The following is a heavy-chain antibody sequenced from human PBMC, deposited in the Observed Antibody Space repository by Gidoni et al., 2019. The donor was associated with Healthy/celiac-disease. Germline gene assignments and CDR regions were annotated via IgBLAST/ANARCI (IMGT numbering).Heavy chain of an antibody. CDR3: ARGGYDILTGYYTDYFDY. J-gene: IGHJ4*02. CDR1: GGPFSSYP. CDR2: IIPIFGTA. Sequence: QVLLVQSRAEVKKPGSSVQVSSKPSGGPFSSYPISWVRQAPGQGLEWMGGIIPIFGTANNEQKFQGRVTITADESTSTAYMELSSLRSEDTAVYYCARGGYDILTGYYTDYFDYWGQGTLVTVSS. V-gene: IGHV1-69*01. D-gene: IGHD3-9*01.